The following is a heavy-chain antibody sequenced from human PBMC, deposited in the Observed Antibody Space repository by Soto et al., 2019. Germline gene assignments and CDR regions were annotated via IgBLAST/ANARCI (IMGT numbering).Heavy chain of an antibody. D-gene: IGHD5-18*01. Sequence: SETLSLTCTASGGSISSYYWSWIRQPPGKGLEWIGYIYYSGSTNYNPSLKSRVTISVDTSKNQFSLKLSSVTAADTAVYYCARGGVEVFGQLWLLGSFDYWGQGTLVTVSS. CDR1: GGSISSYY. V-gene: IGHV4-59*01. CDR3: ARGGVEVFGQLWLLGSFDY. CDR2: IYYSGST. J-gene: IGHJ4*02.